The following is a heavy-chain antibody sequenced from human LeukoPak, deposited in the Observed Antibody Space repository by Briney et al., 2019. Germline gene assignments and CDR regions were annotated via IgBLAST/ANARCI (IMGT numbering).Heavy chain of an antibody. J-gene: IGHJ5*02. V-gene: IGHV1-69*05. CDR3: ARDVHGDYGSGWFDP. CDR2: IMTLFGTA. Sequence: SVKASCKTSAGTFNNSAISWVRQAPGQGLEWLGGIMTLFGTAGYAQKFQGRVTITKDESTRTVYLELTSLTSDDTAVYYCARDVHGDYGSGWFDPWGQGTLVSVSS. D-gene: IGHD4-17*01. CDR1: AGTFNNSA.